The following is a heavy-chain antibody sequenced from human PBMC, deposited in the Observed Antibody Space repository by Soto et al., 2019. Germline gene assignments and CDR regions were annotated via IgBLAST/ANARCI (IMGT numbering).Heavy chain of an antibody. CDR1: GGTFSSYA. J-gene: IGHJ6*02. D-gene: IGHD6-6*01. CDR3: ARVSYAGIAARLIGMDV. CDR2: IIPIFGTA. Sequence: QVQLVQSVAEVKKPGSSVKVSCKASGGTFSSYAISWVRQAPGQGLEWMGGIIPIFGTANYAQKFQGRVTITADKSTSTAYMERSSMRSEDTAVYYCARVSYAGIAARLIGMDVWGQGTTVTVSS. V-gene: IGHV1-69*06.